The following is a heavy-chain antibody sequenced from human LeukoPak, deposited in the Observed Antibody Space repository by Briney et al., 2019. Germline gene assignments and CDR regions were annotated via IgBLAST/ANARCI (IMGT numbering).Heavy chain of an antibody. Sequence: ASVKVSCKASGYTFTSYGISWVRQAPGQGLEWMGWISAYNGNTNYVQKLQGRVTMTTDTSTSTAYMELRSLRSDDTAVYYCARDPGIAAASLFQHWGQGTLVTVSS. J-gene: IGHJ1*01. CDR3: ARDPGIAAASLFQH. D-gene: IGHD6-13*01. CDR1: GYTFTSYG. V-gene: IGHV1-18*01. CDR2: ISAYNGNT.